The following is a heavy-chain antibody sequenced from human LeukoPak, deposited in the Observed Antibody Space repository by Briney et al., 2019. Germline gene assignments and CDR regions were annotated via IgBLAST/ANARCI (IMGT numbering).Heavy chain of an antibody. D-gene: IGHD6-13*01. V-gene: IGHV3-23*01. CDR2: ISGSGGST. CDR1: GFSFSSYG. J-gene: IGHJ5*01. Sequence: GGSLRLSCEGSGFSFSSYGMGWVRQAPGKGLEWVSSISGSGGSTYFADSVKGRFNISRDNVKNTVYLQMNSLRVEDTAIYYCVKLSLTAAGRGKTWFDLWGQGTLVSVSS. CDR3: VKLSLTAAGRGKTWFDL.